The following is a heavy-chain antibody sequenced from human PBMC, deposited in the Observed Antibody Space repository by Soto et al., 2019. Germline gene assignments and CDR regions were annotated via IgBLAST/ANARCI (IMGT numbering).Heavy chain of an antibody. J-gene: IGHJ5*02. CDR1: GGSFSSYY. D-gene: IGHD2-2*01. V-gene: IGHV4-34*01. Sequence: PSETLSLTCAVYGGSFSSYYWSWIHQPPGKGLEWIGQINHYGSTDYNPSLKSRVTISVDTSKNHFSLRLSSVTAADTAMYYCATHCSSTSCYYPFDPRGQGTLVTVSS. CDR2: INHYGST. CDR3: ATHCSSTSCYYPFDP.